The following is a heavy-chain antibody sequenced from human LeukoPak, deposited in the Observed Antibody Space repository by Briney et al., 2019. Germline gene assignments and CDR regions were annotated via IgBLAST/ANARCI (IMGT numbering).Heavy chain of an antibody. CDR3: ARGRRGRSISGYYYYYYMDV. Sequence: SETLSLTCAVYGGSFSGYYWSWIRQPPGKGLEWIGEINHSGSTNYNPSLKSRVPISVDTSQSQFSLKLSSANAADTAVYYWARGRRGRSISGYYYYYYMDVWGKGTTVTVSS. CDR2: INHSGST. CDR1: GGSFSGYY. V-gene: IGHV4-34*01. J-gene: IGHJ6*03. D-gene: IGHD2-21*01.